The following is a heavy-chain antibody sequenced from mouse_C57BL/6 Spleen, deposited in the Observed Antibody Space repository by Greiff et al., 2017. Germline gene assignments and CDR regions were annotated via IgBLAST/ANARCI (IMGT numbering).Heavy chain of an antibody. CDR3: GRIYYSNFYIDY. CDR1: GYTFTSYW. CDR2: IDPSDSST. V-gene: IGHV1-50*01. D-gene: IGHD2-5*01. J-gene: IGHJ2*01. Sequence: QVHVKQPGAELVKPGASVKLSCKASGYTFTSYWMQWVNQRPGQGLEWIGEIDPSDSSTNYNQKFKGKATLTVDTSSSPAYMQRSSLTSDDSAVYYSGRIYYSNFYIDYWGQGTTLTGSS.